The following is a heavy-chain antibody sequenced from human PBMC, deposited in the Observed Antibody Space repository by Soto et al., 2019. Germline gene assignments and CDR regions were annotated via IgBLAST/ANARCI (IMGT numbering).Heavy chain of an antibody. J-gene: IGHJ5*02. CDR2: IGGSGGST. CDR3: AKEIGLELHHPES. CDR1: GFTFGSYA. V-gene: IGHV3-23*01. D-gene: IGHD1-7*01. Sequence: GGSLRLSCAASGFTFGSYAMSWVRQAPGKGLEWVSAIGGSGGSTYYADSVKGRFTISRDNSKNTLYLQMNSLRVEDTAVYYCAKEIGLELHHPESWGQGTLVTVSS.